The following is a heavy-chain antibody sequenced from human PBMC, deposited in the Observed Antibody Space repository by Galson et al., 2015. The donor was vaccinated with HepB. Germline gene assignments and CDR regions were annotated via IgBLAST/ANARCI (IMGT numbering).Heavy chain of an antibody. V-gene: IGHV3-9*01. CDR3: AKDSSLDY. CDR1: GSTFDDYA. J-gene: IGHJ4*02. Sequence: SLRLSCAASGSTFDDYAMHWVRQAPGKGLEWVSGISWNGGTIGYADSVKGRFSISRDNAKKSLYLQMNSLRAEDTALYYCAKDSSLDYWGQGTLVTVSS. D-gene: IGHD6-6*01. CDR2: ISWNGGTI.